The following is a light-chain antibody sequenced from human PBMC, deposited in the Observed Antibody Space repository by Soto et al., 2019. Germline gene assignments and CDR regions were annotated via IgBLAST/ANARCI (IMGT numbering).Light chain of an antibody. Sequence: QSALTQPASVSGSPGQSITISCTGTSSDVGGYNYVSWFQQHPGIVSKLMIYEVSNRPSGVSNRFSGSKSVNTASLTISGLQSEDEAYYYCISYTSKSTRVFGGGTKVTVL. V-gene: IGLV2-14*01. CDR2: EVS. J-gene: IGLJ2*01. CDR1: SSDVGGYNY. CDR3: ISYTSKSTRV.